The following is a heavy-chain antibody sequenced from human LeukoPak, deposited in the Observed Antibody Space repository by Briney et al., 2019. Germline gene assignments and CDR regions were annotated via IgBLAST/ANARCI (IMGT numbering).Heavy chain of an antibody. Sequence: SETLSLTCTVSGGSISSYYWSWIRQPPGKGLEWIGYIYYSGSTNYNPSLKSRVTISVDTSKNQCSLKLSSVTAADTAVYYCARLNRPQYYYDSSTYLYYFDYWGQGTLVTVSS. CDR1: GGSISSYY. CDR3: ARLNRPQYYYDSSTYLYYFDY. D-gene: IGHD3-22*01. CDR2: IYYSGST. J-gene: IGHJ4*02. V-gene: IGHV4-59*08.